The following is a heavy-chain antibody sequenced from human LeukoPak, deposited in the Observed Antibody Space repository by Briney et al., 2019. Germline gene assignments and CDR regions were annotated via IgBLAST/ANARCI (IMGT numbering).Heavy chain of an antibody. D-gene: IGHD1-7*01. CDR1: GGSISSGSYY. CDR2: IYTSGST. CDR3: ARTNLGITGTTGFDY. J-gene: IGHJ4*02. Sequence: SETLSLTCTVSGGSISSGSYYWSWIRQPAGKGLEWIGRIYTSGSTNYNPSLKSRVTISVDTSKNQFSLKLSSVTAADTAVYYCARTNLGITGTTGFDYWGQGTLVTVSS. V-gene: IGHV4-61*02.